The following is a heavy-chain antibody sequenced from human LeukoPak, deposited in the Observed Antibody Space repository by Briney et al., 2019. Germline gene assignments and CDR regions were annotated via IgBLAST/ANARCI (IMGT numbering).Heavy chain of an antibody. CDR2: IWYDGSDK. Sequence: GGSLRLSCAASGFTFSTYGIHWVRQAPGKGLEWVAVIWYDGSDKYYADSVKGRFTISRDNSKNTLYLQVNSLRAEDTAVYYCTRDVDHYFDYWGQGNLVTVSS. J-gene: IGHJ4*02. CDR3: TRDVDHYFDY. CDR1: GFTFSTYG. V-gene: IGHV3-33*01.